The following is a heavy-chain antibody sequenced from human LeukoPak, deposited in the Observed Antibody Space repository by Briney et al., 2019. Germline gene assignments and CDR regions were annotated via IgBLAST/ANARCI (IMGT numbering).Heavy chain of an antibody. CDR1: GGSISSSSYY. V-gene: IGHV4-39*01. D-gene: IGHD3-16*01. CDR3: ARVLDLSKRGLDAFDI. CDR2: VYYSEST. Sequence: SETLPLTCTVSGGSISSSSYYWGWIRQPPGRGLEWIGSVYYSESTYYNPSLKSRVTISIDTSKNQFSLKLSSVTAADTAVYYCARVLDLSKRGLDAFDIWGQGTMVTVSS. J-gene: IGHJ3*02.